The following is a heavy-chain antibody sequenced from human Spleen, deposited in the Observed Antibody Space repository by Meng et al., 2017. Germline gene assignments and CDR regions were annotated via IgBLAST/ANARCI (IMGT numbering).Heavy chain of an antibody. V-gene: IGHV5-51*01. D-gene: IGHD3-3*01. Sequence: GESLKISCKGSGYSFSSYWIGWVRQKPGKGLEWMGIIYPRDSDTRYSPSFQGQVTISTDNSNNTAYLQWNSLKASDTAMYYCARGIDGVVDPHAFDYWGQGTMVTVSS. CDR3: ARGIDGVVDPHAFDY. CDR2: IYPRDSDT. J-gene: IGHJ4*01. CDR1: GYSFSSYW.